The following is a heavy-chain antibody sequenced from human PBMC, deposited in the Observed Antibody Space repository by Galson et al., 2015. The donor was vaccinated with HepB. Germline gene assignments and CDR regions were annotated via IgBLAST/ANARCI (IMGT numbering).Heavy chain of an antibody. CDR1: GYSFTNSW. V-gene: IGHV5-10-1*01. D-gene: IGHD3-10*01. CDR2: IDPSDSYT. CDR3: ARLQGSGTYPDDY. Sequence: QSGAEVKKPGEPLRISCKGSGYSFTNSWISWVRQMPGKGLQWMGRIDPSDSYTNYSPSFQGHVSMSADKSISTAYLQWSSLKASDTAVYFCARLQGSGTYPDDYWGQGTLVTVSS. J-gene: IGHJ4*02.